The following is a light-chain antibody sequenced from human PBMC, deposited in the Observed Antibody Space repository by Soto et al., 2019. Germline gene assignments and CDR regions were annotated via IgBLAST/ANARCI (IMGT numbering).Light chain of an antibody. CDR3: QQARSFPVT. CDR1: QDVGRW. Sequence: EIQMTHSPSSLSASVLDTVIITFLSSQDVGRWLSWYQQKPGKAPKILIFATSTLQSGVPSRFSGSGSGTDFTLTITSLQSEDFATYYCQQARSFPVTFGQGTRLEIK. V-gene: IGKV1D-12*01. CDR2: ATS. J-gene: IGKJ5*01.